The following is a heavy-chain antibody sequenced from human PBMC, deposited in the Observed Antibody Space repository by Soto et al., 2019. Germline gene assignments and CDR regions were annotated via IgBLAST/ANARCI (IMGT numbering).Heavy chain of an antibody. D-gene: IGHD3-10*01. Sequence: PGGSLRLSCAASGFTFSSYAMHWVRQAPGKGLEYVSAISSNGGSTYYANSVKGRFTISRDNSKNTLYLQMGSLRAEDMAVYYCARVPHVSGDHGEFDYWGQGTLVTVSS. CDR1: GFTFSSYA. CDR2: ISSNGGST. J-gene: IGHJ4*02. V-gene: IGHV3-64*01. CDR3: ARVPHVSGDHGEFDY.